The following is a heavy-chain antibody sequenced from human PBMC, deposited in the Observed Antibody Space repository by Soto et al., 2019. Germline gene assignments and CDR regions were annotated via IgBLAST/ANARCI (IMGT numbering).Heavy chain of an antibody. J-gene: IGHJ6*02. Sequence: ASVKVSCKSSGYTFTSCCMSWVRQAPGQGLEWMGWISAYNGNTNYAQKLQGRVTMTTDTSTSTAYMELRSLRSDDTAVYYCARDRWSSSPTYYYYYGMDVWGQGTTVTVSS. CDR1: GYTFTSCC. CDR2: ISAYNGNT. V-gene: IGHV1-18*01. CDR3: ARDRWSSSPTYYYYYGMDV. D-gene: IGHD6-6*01.